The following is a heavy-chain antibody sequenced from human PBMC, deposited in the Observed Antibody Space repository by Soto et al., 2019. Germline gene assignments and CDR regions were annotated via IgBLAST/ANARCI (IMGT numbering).Heavy chain of an antibody. Sequence: EVQLVESGGGLVQPGGSLRLSCAASGFTFSSYWMHWVRQAPGKGLVWVSRINYDGSTTSYADSVKGRFTISRDNARNTLYLHMNRLRAEDTAVYYCARAVSGWYWFDPWGQGTLVTVSS. V-gene: IGHV3-74*01. CDR2: INYDGSTT. J-gene: IGHJ5*02. CDR1: GFTFSSYW. D-gene: IGHD6-19*01. CDR3: ARAVSGWYWFDP.